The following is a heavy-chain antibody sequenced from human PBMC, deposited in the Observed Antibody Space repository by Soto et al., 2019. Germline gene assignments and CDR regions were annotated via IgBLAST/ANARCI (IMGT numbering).Heavy chain of an antibody. CDR1: GGSISSGGYY. CDR3: ASQRAPYYFDY. J-gene: IGHJ4*02. Sequence: KTSETLSLTCTVSGGSISSGGYYWNWIRHHPGKGLEWIGYIYNSGSTYYNPYLKSRVFISADTSKNLLSLKLSSVTAADTAVYYCASQRAPYYFDYWGRGALVTVSS. CDR2: IYNSGST. V-gene: IGHV4-31*03.